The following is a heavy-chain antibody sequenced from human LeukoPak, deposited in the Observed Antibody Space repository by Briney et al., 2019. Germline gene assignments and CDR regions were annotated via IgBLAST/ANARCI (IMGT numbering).Heavy chain of an antibody. CDR3: ARGSGSPVY. J-gene: IGHJ4*02. CDR1: GFTFSSYS. D-gene: IGHD1-26*01. CDR2: ISSGSSTI. V-gene: IGHV3-48*01. Sequence: GGSLRLSCAASGFTFSSYSMNWVRQAPGKGLEWVSYISSGSSTIYYADSVKGRFTISRDNAKNSLYLQLNSLRAEDTAVYYCARGSGSPVYWGQGTLVTVSS.